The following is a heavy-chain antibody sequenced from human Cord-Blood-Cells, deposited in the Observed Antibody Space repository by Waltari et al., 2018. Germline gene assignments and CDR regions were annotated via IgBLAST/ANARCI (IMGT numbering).Heavy chain of an antibody. Sequence: QVQLQQWGAGLLKPSETLSLTCAVYGGSFSGYYWSWIRQPPGKGLEWIGEINHSGSTNYNPTLKGRVTISVDTSKNQFALKLSSVTAADTAVYYCASRRRAFDIWGQGTMVTVSS. J-gene: IGHJ3*02. CDR3: ASRRRAFDI. D-gene: IGHD1-1*01. CDR1: GGSFSGYY. CDR2: INHSGST. V-gene: IGHV4-34*01.